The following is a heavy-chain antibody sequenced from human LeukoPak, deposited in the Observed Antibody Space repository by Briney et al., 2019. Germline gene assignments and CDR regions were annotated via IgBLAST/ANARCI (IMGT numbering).Heavy chain of an antibody. Sequence: PGGSLRLSCVASGFTFSTSWMSWVRQAPGEGPECVANINPDGSEKYFVDSVRGRFSISRDNAKNSLYLQMNSLRAEDTAVYYCARRLPIAGGSSHAFNVWGQGTMVTVSS. CDR3: ARRLPIAGGSSHAFNV. D-gene: IGHD6-13*01. J-gene: IGHJ3*01. CDR1: GFTFSTSW. CDR2: INPDGSEK. V-gene: IGHV3-7*01.